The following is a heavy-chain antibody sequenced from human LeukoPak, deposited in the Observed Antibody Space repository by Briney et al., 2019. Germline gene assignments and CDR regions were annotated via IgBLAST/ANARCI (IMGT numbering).Heavy chain of an antibody. V-gene: IGHV5-51*01. D-gene: IGHD3-3*01. CDR2: IYPGDSNI. CDR1: GYTFTSYW. J-gene: IGHJ4*02. Sequence: GESLKISCKGSGYTFTSYWIGWVRQMPGKGLEWMGIIYPGDSNIRYSPSFEGQVTISADKSISTAYLQWSSLKASDTAMYYWAPPGGLFGNYFDYGGRETLAPFS. CDR3: APPGGLFGNYFDY.